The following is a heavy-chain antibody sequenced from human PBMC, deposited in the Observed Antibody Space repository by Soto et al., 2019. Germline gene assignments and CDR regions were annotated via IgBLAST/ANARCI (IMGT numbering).Heavy chain of an antibody. D-gene: IGHD6-19*01. J-gene: IGHJ4*02. Sequence: EVQLVESGGGLVQPGKSLRLSCAASGFTFDDYAMHWVRQVPGKGLEWVSGLSWNSGTIDYADSVKGRFTISRDNAKNSLHLQMNSLKPEDTAFNYCAKAESSGWYYSLDYWGQGTLVTVSS. CDR1: GFTFDDYA. CDR3: AKAESSGWYYSLDY. CDR2: LSWNSGTI. V-gene: IGHV3-9*01.